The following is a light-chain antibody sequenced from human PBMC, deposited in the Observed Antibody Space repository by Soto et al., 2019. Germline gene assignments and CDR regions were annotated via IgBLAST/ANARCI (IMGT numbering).Light chain of an antibody. J-gene: IGLJ1*01. CDR2: AVN. Sequence: QSALNQPASVSGSTGQSIAISCTGTSSPVGAHNSVSWYQKHHGKAPKLMIYAVNNRTAEVSNRFAGSKSGNTASLTISGLQADDEAHYYCCSYTTSSTYVFGTGTKLTVL. V-gene: IGLV2-14*03. CDR3: CSYTTSSTYV. CDR1: SSPVGAHNS.